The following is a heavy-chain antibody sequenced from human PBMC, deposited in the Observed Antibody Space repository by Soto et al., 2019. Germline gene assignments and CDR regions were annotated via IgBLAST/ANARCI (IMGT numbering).Heavy chain of an antibody. CDR2: MYYSGST. Sequence: SETLSLTCTVSGGSISSSDFYWGWLRQTPGKGLEFIGSMYYSGSTYYNPSLKSRLTISVDTSKNQFTLKLISVTAADTAVYYCAVVDSTGNWFDPWGEGALVTVSS. J-gene: IGHJ5*02. V-gene: IGHV4-39*01. CDR3: AVVDSTGNWFDP. D-gene: IGHD6-25*01. CDR1: GGSISSSDFY.